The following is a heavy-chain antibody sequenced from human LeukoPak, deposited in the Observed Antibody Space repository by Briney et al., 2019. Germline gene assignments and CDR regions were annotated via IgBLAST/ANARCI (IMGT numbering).Heavy chain of an antibody. J-gene: IGHJ4*02. D-gene: IGHD5-24*01. CDR1: GGSISSSSYY. CDR3: ARERDGYSYFDY. V-gene: IGHV4-39*07. CDR2: IYYSGST. Sequence: SETLSLTCTVSGGSISSSSYYWGWIRQPPGKGLEWIGSIYYSGSTYYNPSLKSRVTISVDTSKNQFSLKLSSVTAADTAVYYCARERDGYSYFDYWGQGTLVTVSS.